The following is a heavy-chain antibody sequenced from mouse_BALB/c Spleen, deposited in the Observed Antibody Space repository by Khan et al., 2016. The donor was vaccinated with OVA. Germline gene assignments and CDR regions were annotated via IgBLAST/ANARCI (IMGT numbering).Heavy chain of an antibody. D-gene: IGHD2-4*01. CDR2: INTYTGEP. Sequence: QIQLVQSGPELKKPGETVKISCKASGYTFTNYGMNWVKQAPGKGLKWMGWINTYTGEPTYAGDFKGRFAFSLETSASTAYLQINNLKNEDTATXFCTRRISHFSLDYWGQGTSVTVSP. CDR3: TRRISHFSLDY. J-gene: IGHJ4*01. CDR1: GYTFTNYG. V-gene: IGHV9-3-1*01.